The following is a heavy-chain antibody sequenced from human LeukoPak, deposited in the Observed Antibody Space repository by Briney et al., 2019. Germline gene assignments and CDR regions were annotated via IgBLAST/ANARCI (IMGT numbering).Heavy chain of an antibody. D-gene: IGHD6-19*01. CDR2: IKQDGSEK. J-gene: IGHJ4*02. Sequence: GGSLRLSCAASGFTFSSYWMSWVRQAPGKGLKWVANIKQDGSEKYYVDSVEGRFTISRDNAKNSLYQQMNSLRAEDTAVYYCAVEAGTQFDYWGQGTLVTVSS. CDR3: AVEAGTQFDY. V-gene: IGHV3-7*01. CDR1: GFTFSSYW.